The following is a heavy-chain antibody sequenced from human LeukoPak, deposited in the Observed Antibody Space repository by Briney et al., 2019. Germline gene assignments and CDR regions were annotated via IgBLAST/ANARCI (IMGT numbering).Heavy chain of an antibody. Sequence: APVKVSCKASGHTFTGYYMHWVRQAPGQGLEWMGWINPNSGGTNYAQKFQGWVTMTRDTSISTAYMELSRLRSDDTAVYYCARAYSSGSLDYWGQGTLVTVSS. D-gene: IGHD6-19*01. CDR1: GHTFTGYY. V-gene: IGHV1-2*04. J-gene: IGHJ4*02. CDR3: ARAYSSGSLDY. CDR2: INPNSGGT.